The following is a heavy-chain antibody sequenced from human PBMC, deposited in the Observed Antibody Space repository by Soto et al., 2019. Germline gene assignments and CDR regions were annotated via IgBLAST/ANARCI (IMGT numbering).Heavy chain of an antibody. J-gene: IGHJ6*02. CDR2: IYYSGST. D-gene: IGHD3-10*01. CDR3: ARLRVVSDGNYYYGMDV. Sequence: SETLSLTCTVSGGSISSSSYYWGWIRQPPGKGLEWIGSIYYSGSTYYNPSLKSRVTISVDTSKNQFSLKLSSVTAADTAVYYCARLRVVSDGNYYYGMDVWGQGTTVTVSS. CDR1: GGSISSSSYY. V-gene: IGHV4-39*01.